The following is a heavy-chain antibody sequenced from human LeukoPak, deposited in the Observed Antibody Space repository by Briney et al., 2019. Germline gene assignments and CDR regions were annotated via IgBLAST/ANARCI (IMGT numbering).Heavy chain of an antibody. V-gene: IGHV4-34*01. CDR2: INHSGST. J-gene: IGHJ4*02. Sequence: TSETLSLTCAVYGGSFSGYYWSWIRQPPGKGLEWIGEINHSGSTNYNPSLKSRVTISVDTSKNQFSLKLNSVTAADTAVYYCARAHLYDYIWGSYRRAPYFDYWGQGTLVTVSS. CDR3: ARAHLYDYIWGSYRRAPYFDY. CDR1: GGSFSGYY. D-gene: IGHD3-16*02.